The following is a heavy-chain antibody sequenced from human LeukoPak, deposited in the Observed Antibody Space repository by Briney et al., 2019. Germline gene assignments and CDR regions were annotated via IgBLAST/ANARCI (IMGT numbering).Heavy chain of an antibody. CDR1: GFTFSSYA. CDR2: ISYDGSNK. Sequence: GGSLRLSCAASGFTFSSYAMHWVRQAPGKGLEWVAVISYDGSNKYYADSVKGRFTISRDNSKNTLYLQMNSLRAEDTAVYYCAKGPVLSLIPYFDYWGQGTLVTVSS. V-gene: IGHV3-30-3*01. CDR3: AKGPVLSLIPYFDY. J-gene: IGHJ4*02.